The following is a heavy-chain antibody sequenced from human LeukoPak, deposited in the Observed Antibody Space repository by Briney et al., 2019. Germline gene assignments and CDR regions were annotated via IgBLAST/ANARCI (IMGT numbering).Heavy chain of an antibody. CDR3: AKDKDVVVPAATNWFDP. J-gene: IGHJ5*02. Sequence: GGSLRLSCAASGVTFSSYAMSWVRQAPGKGLEWVSDISGSGGSTYYADSVKGRFTISRDNSKNTLYLQMNSLRAEDTAVYYCAKDKDVVVPAATNWFDPWGQGTVVTVSS. CDR2: ISGSGGST. D-gene: IGHD2-2*01. CDR1: GVTFSSYA. V-gene: IGHV3-23*01.